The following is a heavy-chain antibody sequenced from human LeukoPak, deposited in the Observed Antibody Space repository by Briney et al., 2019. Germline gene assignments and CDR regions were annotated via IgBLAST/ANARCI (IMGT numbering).Heavy chain of an antibody. D-gene: IGHD3-3*01. CDR1: GFTFSSYA. CDR3: AKKNYDFWSGYSRFDY. J-gene: IGHJ4*02. V-gene: IGHV3-30-3*02. CDR2: ISYDGSNK. Sequence: GGSLRLSCAASGFTFSSYAMHWVRQAPGKGLEWVAVISYDGSNKYYADSVKGRFTISRDNSKNTLYLQMNSLRAEDTAVYYCAKKNYDFWSGYSRFDYWGQGTLVTVSS.